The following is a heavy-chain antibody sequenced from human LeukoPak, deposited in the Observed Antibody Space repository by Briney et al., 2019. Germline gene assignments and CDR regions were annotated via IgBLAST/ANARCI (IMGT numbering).Heavy chain of an antibody. Sequence: PGGSLRLSCGASGFIFVTHDMHWVRQAPGKGLEWVAFIRSDGYHTYYADSVKGRFTITRDNSKNTLYLQMNSLRLEDMALYYCAKPSGSGVDYWGRGTRVTVSS. CDR1: GFIFVTHD. D-gene: IGHD1-26*01. CDR3: AKPSGSGVDY. V-gene: IGHV3-30*02. J-gene: IGHJ4*02. CDR2: IRSDGYHT.